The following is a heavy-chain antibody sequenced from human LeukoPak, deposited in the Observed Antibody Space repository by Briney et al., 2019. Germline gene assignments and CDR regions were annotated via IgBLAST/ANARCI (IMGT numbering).Heavy chain of an antibody. CDR1: GFTVSSNY. CDR3: ASSVLYSSTWAFDY. J-gene: IGHJ4*02. CDR2: IYSGGST. D-gene: IGHD6-13*01. V-gene: IGHV3-53*01. Sequence: PGGSLRLSCAASGFTVSSNYLTWVRRAPGKGLEWVSVIYSGGSTYYADSVKGRFTISRDNSRNTLYLQLNGLRAEDTAVYFCASSVLYSSTWAFDYWGQGTLVTVSS.